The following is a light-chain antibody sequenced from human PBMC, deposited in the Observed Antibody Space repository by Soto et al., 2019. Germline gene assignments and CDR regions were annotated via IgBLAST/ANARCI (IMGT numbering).Light chain of an antibody. Sequence: DIQMTQSPSSLFASVGDRVTITCQATQDINIYLNWYQQKPGKAPNLLIYDASNLEIGVPSRFSGSGSGTEFTLTISSLQPEDFASYYCQQVNSYPWTFGQGTKVDI. J-gene: IGKJ1*01. V-gene: IGKV1-33*01. CDR1: QDINIY. CDR3: QQVNSYPWT. CDR2: DAS.